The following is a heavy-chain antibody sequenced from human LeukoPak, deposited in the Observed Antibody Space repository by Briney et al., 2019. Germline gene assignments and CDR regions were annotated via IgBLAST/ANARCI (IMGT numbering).Heavy chain of an antibody. CDR3: AGYSYDDY. D-gene: IGHD5-18*01. J-gene: IGHJ4*02. Sequence: GGSLRLSCAASGFTFSSYAMHWVRQAPGKGLEWVAVISYDGSNKYYADSVKGRFTISRDNSKNTLYLQMNSLRAEDTAVYYCAGYSYDDYWGQGTLVTVSS. CDR1: GFTFSSYA. CDR2: ISYDGSNK. V-gene: IGHV3-30-3*01.